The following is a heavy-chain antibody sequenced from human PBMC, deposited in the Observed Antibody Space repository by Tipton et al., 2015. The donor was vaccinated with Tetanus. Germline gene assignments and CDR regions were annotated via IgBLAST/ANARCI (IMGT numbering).Heavy chain of an antibody. D-gene: IGHD6-19*01. CDR2: IKQDGSEK. CDR3: ARVGSKASSNGWSLTYYFDY. CDR1: GFTFSSYW. J-gene: IGHJ4*02. V-gene: IGHV3-7*01. Sequence: SLRLSCAASGFTFSSYWMSWVRQAPGKGLEWVANIKQDGSEKYYVDSVKGRFTISRDNAKNSLYLQMNSLRAEDTAVYYCARVGSKASSNGWSLTYYFDYWGQGTLVTVSS.